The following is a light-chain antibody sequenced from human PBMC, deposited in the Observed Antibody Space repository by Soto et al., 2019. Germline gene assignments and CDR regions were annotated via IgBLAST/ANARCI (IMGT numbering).Light chain of an antibody. Sequence: QSALTQPPSVSAAPGQKVTISCSGSSSNIGNNYVSWYQQLPGTAPKLLIYDNNKRPSGIPDRFSGSKSGTSATLGITGLQTGDEADYYCGTWDLSLSAGVFGGGTKLTVL. CDR2: DNN. J-gene: IGLJ2*01. V-gene: IGLV1-51*01. CDR3: GTWDLSLSAGV. CDR1: SSNIGNNY.